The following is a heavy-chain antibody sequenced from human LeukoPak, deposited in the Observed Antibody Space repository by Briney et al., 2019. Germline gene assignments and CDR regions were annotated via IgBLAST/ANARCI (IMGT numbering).Heavy chain of an antibody. CDR2: ISAYNGNT. CDR3: SRTKVQLPRIQRFDC. Sequence: ASVKVTCTASGDTFSSYDISWVRQAPGQGLEWMGWISAYNGNTNYSQKLQGRVTMTTDASTSTAYMVLRSLGSDDTAVYYCSRTKVQLPRIQRFDCWGQGTLVTVSS. V-gene: IGHV1-18*01. D-gene: IGHD1-1*01. J-gene: IGHJ4*02. CDR1: GDTFSSYD.